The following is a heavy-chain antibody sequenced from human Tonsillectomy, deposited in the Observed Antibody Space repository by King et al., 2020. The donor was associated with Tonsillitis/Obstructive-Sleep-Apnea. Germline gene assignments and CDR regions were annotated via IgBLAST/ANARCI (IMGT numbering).Heavy chain of an antibody. CDR2: INHSGST. Sequence: VQLQQWGAGLLKPSETLSLPCAVYGGSFSGYYWSWIRQPPGKGLEWIGEINHSGSTNYNPSLKSRVTISVDTSKNQFSLKLSSVTAADTAVYYCATFLYDYIWGSYRGHFDYWGQGTLVTVSS. J-gene: IGHJ4*02. CDR1: GGSFSGYY. CDR3: ATFLYDYIWGSYRGHFDY. D-gene: IGHD3-16*02. V-gene: IGHV4-34*01.